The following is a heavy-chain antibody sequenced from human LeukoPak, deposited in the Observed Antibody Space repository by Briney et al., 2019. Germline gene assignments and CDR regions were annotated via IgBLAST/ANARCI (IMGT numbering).Heavy chain of an antibody. CDR3: ARAFISKTMVRGVINYYYMDV. CDR1: GYTFTSYN. D-gene: IGHD3-10*01. V-gene: IGHV1-8*03. CDR2: MNPNSGNT. J-gene: IGHJ6*03. Sequence: GASVKVSCKASGYTFTSYNINWVRQATGQGLEWMGWMNPNSGNTGYAQKFQGRVTITRNTSISTAYMELSSLRSEDTAVYYCARAFISKTMVRGVINYYYMDVWGKGTTVTVSS.